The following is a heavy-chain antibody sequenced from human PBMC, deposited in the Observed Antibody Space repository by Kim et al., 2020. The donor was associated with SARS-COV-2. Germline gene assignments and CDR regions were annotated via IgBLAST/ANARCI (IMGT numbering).Heavy chain of an antibody. CDR3: ARGHSSDWRHFDH. CDR1: GGSLTDYY. J-gene: IGHJ4*02. V-gene: IGHV4-34*01. Sequence: SETLSLTCAVYGGSLTDYYWNWIRQPPGKGLEWIGEIDHTGSTDYNSSLKSRVTISVDTSKKQFSLRMNSVSATDAAVYYCARGHSSDWRHFDHWGQGNLVTVSS. CDR2: IDHTGST. D-gene: IGHD3-22*01.